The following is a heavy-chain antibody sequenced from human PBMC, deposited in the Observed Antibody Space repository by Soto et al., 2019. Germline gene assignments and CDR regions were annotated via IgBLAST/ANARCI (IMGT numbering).Heavy chain of an antibody. CDR3: VKDWAAARDSYYYGMDV. CDR1: GFTFSSYA. D-gene: IGHD6-6*01. CDR2: ISSNGGST. J-gene: IGHJ6*02. Sequence: GGSLRLSCSASGFTFSSYAMHWVRQAPGKGLEYVSAISSNGGSTYYADSVKGRFTISRDNSKNTLYLQMSSLRAEDTAVYYCVKDWAAARDSYYYGMDVWGQGTTVTVSS. V-gene: IGHV3-64D*08.